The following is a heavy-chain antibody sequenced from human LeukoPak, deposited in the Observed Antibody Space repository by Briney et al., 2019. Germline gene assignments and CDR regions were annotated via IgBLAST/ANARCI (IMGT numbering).Heavy chain of an antibody. D-gene: IGHD2/OR15-2a*01. Sequence: GGSLRLSCAASGFTFSSYSMLWVRQAPGKGLVWVSRISTDGSSTTYADSVKGRFTISRDNSRNTLYLQMNSLRAEDTAVYYCAKGPLLWNWGQGTLVTVSS. V-gene: IGHV3-74*01. CDR2: ISTDGSST. CDR3: AKGPLLWN. J-gene: IGHJ4*02. CDR1: GFTFSSYS.